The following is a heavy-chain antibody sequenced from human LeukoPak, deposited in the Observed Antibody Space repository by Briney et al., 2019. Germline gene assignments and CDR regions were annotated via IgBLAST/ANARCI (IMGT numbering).Heavy chain of an antibody. V-gene: IGHV4-39*07. CDR1: GGPISINSHF. Sequence: SETLSLTCTVSGGPISINSHFWGWIRQPPGKGLEWIGSIHYSGTAYYNPSLKSRVTISVDTSKNQFSLSLRSVTAADTAMYYCARWYSSSPKCFDPWGQGTLVTVSS. CDR2: IHYSGTA. D-gene: IGHD6-13*01. CDR3: ARWYSSSPKCFDP. J-gene: IGHJ5*02.